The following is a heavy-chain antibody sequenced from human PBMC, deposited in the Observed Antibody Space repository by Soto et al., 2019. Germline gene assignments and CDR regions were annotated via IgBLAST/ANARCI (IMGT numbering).Heavy chain of an antibody. CDR1: GGTFSSYA. CDR3: ARWVEYYYDSSGYYGASRYYYGMDV. V-gene: IGHV1-69*12. J-gene: IGHJ6*02. D-gene: IGHD3-22*01. CDR2: IIPIFGTA. Sequence: QVQLVQSGAEVKKPGSSVKVSCKASGGTFSSYAISWVRQAPGQGLEWMGGIIPIFGTANYAQKFQGRVTITADESTSTAYMELSSLRSEDTAVYYCARWVEYYYDSSGYYGASRYYYGMDVWGQGTTVTVSS.